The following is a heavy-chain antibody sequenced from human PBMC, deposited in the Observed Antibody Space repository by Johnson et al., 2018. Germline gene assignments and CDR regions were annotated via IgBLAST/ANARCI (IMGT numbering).Heavy chain of an antibody. CDR2: IKSKTDGGTT. Sequence: VQLVQSGGGVVQPGRSLRLSCAASGFNFSVYGFHWVRQAPGKGLEWVGRIKSKTDGGTTDYAAPVKGRFTISRDDSKNTLYLQMNSLKTQDTAVYYCTTDDYGGQLYYYYYGMDVWGQGTTVTVSS. V-gene: IGHV3-15*01. J-gene: IGHJ6*02. D-gene: IGHD4-23*01. CDR3: TTDDYGGQLYYYYYGMDV. CDR1: GFNFSVYG.